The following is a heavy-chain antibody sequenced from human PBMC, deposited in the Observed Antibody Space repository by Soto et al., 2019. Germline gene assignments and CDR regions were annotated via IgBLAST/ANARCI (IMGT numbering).Heavy chain of an antibody. D-gene: IGHD2-15*01. V-gene: IGHV3-21*01. CDR3: ARGGGCSGGSCYSGRMSYYYYYGMDV. CDR1: GFTFSSYS. J-gene: IGHJ6*02. Sequence: EVQLVESGGGLVKPGGSLRLSCAASGFTFSSYSMNWVRQAPGKGLEWVSSISSSSSYIYYADSVKGRFTISRDNAKNSLYLQMNSLRAEDTAVYYCARGGGCSGGSCYSGRMSYYYYYGMDVWGQGTTVTVSS. CDR2: ISSSSSYI.